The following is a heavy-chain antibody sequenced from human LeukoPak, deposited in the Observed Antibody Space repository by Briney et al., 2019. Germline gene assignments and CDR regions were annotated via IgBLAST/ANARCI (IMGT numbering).Heavy chain of an antibody. V-gene: IGHV1-8*02. CDR2: MNPNSGNT. CDR1: GYTFTSYY. Sequence: GASVKVSCKASGYTFTSYYMHWVRQAPGQGLEWMGWMNPNSGNTGYAQKFQGRVTMTRNTSISTAYMELSSLRSEDTAVYYCARDDYYDSTGHYKFWGQGTLVTVSS. J-gene: IGHJ4*02. CDR3: ARDDYYDSTGHYKF. D-gene: IGHD3-22*01.